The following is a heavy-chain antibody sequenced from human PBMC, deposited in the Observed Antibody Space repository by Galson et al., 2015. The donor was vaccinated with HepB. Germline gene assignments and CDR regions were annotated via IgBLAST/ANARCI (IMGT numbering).Heavy chain of an antibody. V-gene: IGHV3-21*01. D-gene: IGHD4-23*01. CDR2: ISSSSSYI. CDR1: GFTFSSYS. CDR3: ASSIRGWPFDY. J-gene: IGHJ4*02. Sequence: SLRLSCAASGFTFSSYSMNWARQAPGKGLEWVSSISSSSSYIYYADSVKGRFTISRDNAKNSLYLQMNSLRAEDTAVYYCASSIRGWPFDYWGQGTLVTVSS.